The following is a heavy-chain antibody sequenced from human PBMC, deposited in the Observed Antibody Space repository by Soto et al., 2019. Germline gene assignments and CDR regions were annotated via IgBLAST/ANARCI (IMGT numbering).Heavy chain of an antibody. CDR1: GGSISSYY. CDR3: AKAGRYYDSSGLA. D-gene: IGHD3-22*01. Sequence: SETLSLTCTVSGGSISSYYWSWIRQPPGKGLEWIGYIYYSGSTNYNPSLKSRVTISVDTSKNQFSLKLSSVTAEDTAVYYCAKAGRYYDSSGLAWGQGTLVTVSS. J-gene: IGHJ5*02. V-gene: IGHV4-59*12. CDR2: IYYSGST.